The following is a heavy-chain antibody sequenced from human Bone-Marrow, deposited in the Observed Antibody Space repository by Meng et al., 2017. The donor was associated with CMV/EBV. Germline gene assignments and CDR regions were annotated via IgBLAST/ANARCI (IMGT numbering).Heavy chain of an antibody. CDR3: ARGHCSSTSCYRHYFDY. J-gene: IGHJ4*02. Sequence: GESLKISCAASGFTFSTYRMNWVRQAPGKGLEWVSSISSSSSYIYYADSVKGRFTISRDNAKNSLYLQMNSLRAEDTAVYYCARGHCSSTSCYRHYFDYWGQGTLVTVSS. CDR2: ISSSSSYI. V-gene: IGHV3-21*01. CDR1: GFTFSTYR. D-gene: IGHD2-2*01.